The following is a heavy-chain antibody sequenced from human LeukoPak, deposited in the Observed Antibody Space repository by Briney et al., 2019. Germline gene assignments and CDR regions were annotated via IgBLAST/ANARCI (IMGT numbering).Heavy chain of an antibody. CDR3: ARGLNMVRGVIFGY. D-gene: IGHD3-10*01. CDR1: GYTFTGYY. V-gene: IGHV1-2*02. Sequence: ASVKVSCKASGYTFTGYYMHWVRQAPGQGLEWMGWINPNSGGTNYAQKFQGRVTMTRDTSISTAYMELSSLRSEDTAVYYCARGLNMVRGVIFGYWGQGTLVTVSS. CDR2: INPNSGGT. J-gene: IGHJ4*02.